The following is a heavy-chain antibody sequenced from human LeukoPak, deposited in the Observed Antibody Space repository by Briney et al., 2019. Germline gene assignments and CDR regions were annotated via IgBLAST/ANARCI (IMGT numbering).Heavy chain of an antibody. CDR1: GFTAGNYW. D-gene: IGHD5-12*01. CDR3: ARVRTMSGYDAMDL. V-gene: IGHV3-7*01. J-gene: IGHJ5*02. CDR2: INEDGSRY. Sequence: HPGGSLRLSCVASGFTAGNYWMNWVRQAPRKGLEGVANINEDGSRYYYVDSVRGRFTISRDSAKNSLYLQMNSLTAEDTAVYYCARVRTMSGYDAMDLWGQGTLVTVS.